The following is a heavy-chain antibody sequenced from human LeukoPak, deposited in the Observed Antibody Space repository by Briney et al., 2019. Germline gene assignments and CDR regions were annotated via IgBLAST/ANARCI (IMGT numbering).Heavy chain of an antibody. J-gene: IGHJ5*02. V-gene: IGHV6-1*01. CDR1: GDSVSSNTAV. CDR2: TYYRSKWYN. Sequence: SQTLSLTCAISGDSVSSNTAVWNWIRQSPSRGLEWLGRTYYRSKWYNDYAESVKRRITINPDTSKNQVSLQLNSMTPEDTAVYYCARDHSSGWSNWFDPWGLGTLVIVSS. D-gene: IGHD6-19*01. CDR3: ARDHSSGWSNWFDP.